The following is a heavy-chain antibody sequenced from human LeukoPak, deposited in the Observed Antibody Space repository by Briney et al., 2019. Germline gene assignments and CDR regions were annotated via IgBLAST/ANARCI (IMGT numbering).Heavy chain of an antibody. V-gene: IGHV3-33*01. CDR3: ARARAYEGPFDY. J-gene: IGHJ4*02. Sequence: GGSLRLSCAASGFTFSSYGMHWVRQAPGKGLEWVAVIWYDGSNKYYADSVKGRFTISRDNSKNTLYLQMNSLRAEDTAVYYCARARAYEGPFDYWAREPWSPSPQ. CDR1: GFTFSSYG. CDR2: IWYDGSNK. D-gene: IGHD3-22*01.